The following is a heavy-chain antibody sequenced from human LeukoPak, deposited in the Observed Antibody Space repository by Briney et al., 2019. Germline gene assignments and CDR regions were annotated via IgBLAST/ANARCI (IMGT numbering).Heavy chain of an antibody. Sequence: GGSLRLSCAASGFTFSSYAMSWVRQAPGKGLEWVSAISGSGGSTYYADSVKGRFTISRDNSKNTLYLQMNSLRAEDTAVYYCAGPDIVGVPADYYFDYWGQGTLVTVSS. CDR3: AGPDIVGVPADYYFDY. V-gene: IGHV3-23*01. D-gene: IGHD2-2*01. CDR1: GFTFSSYA. CDR2: ISGSGGST. J-gene: IGHJ4*02.